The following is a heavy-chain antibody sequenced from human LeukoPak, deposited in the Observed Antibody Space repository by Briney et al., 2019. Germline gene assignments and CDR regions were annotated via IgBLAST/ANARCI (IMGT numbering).Heavy chain of an antibody. J-gene: IGHJ6*02. Sequence: PSETLSLTCTVSGGSISTSTYYWGWIRQPPGKGLEWIGSIYYSGSTYYNPSLKSRVTISVDTSKNQFSLRLSSVTAAGTAMYYCARQQSNWASGPGMDVWGQGTTVTVSS. CDR3: ARQQSNWASGPGMDV. V-gene: IGHV4-39*01. CDR2: IYYSGST. D-gene: IGHD7-27*01. CDR1: GGSISTSTYY.